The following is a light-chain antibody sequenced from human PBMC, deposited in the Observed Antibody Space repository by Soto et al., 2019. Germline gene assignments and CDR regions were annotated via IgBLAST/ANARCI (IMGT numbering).Light chain of an antibody. CDR1: SSDVGGYNY. J-gene: IGLJ1*01. CDR3: NSYTRKSTGV. Sequence: QSALTQPASVSGSPGQSITISCTGTSSDVGGYNYVSWYQQHPGKAPQLIIYELINRPSGVSNRFSGSKSGNTASLTISGLKAEDEADYYCNSYTRKSTGVFGTGTKVTVL. CDR2: ELI. V-gene: IGLV2-14*01.